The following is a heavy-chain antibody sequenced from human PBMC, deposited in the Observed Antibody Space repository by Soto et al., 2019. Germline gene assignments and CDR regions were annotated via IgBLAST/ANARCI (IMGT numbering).Heavy chain of an antibody. D-gene: IGHD1-26*01. CDR2: ISSSSSYI. CDR1: GVTFGSRA. CDR3: ARDQGIGYSGSYLAAGGTLDY. J-gene: IGHJ4*02. Sequence: EVQLLESGGDLVQPGGSLRLSCVASGVTFGSRAMSWVRQAPGEGLEWVSTISSSSSYIYYADSVKGRFTISRDNAKNSLYLQMNSLRAEDTAVYYCARDQGIGYSGSYLAAGGTLDYWGQGTLVTVSS. V-gene: IGHV3-21*01.